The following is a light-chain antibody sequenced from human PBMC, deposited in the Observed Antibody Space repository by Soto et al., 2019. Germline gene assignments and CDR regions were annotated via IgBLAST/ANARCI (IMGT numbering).Light chain of an antibody. CDR1: QSVLYSSNSKNC. CDR3: QQYYSTPPWT. J-gene: IGKJ1*01. V-gene: IGKV4-1*01. CDR2: WAS. Sequence: DIVMTQSPDSLAVSLGERATVNCKSSQSVLYSSNSKNCLAWYQQKPGQPPKLLIYWASTRESGVPDRFSGSGSGTDFTLTSSSLQAEDVAVYYCQQYYSTPPWTFGQGTKVEIK.